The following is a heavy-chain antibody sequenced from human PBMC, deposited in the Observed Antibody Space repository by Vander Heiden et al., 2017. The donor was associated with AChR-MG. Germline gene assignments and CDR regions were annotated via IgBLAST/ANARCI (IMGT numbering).Heavy chain of an antibody. Sequence: EVQLVESGGGLVKPGGSLRLSCAASGFTFSRYSMNWVRQAPGKGLEWVSSISSSSSYIYYADSVKGRFTISRDNAKNSLYLQMNSLRAEDTAVYYCARDHEAYYDFWSGDKYGMDVWGQGTTVTVSS. CDR1: GFTFSRYS. CDR3: ARDHEAYYDFWSGDKYGMDV. CDR2: ISSSSSYI. D-gene: IGHD3-3*01. V-gene: IGHV3-21*01. J-gene: IGHJ6*02.